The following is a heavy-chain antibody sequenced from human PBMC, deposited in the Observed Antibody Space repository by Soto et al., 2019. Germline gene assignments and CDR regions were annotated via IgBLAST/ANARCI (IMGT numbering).Heavy chain of an antibody. V-gene: IGHV3-30-3*01. Sequence: QVQLVESGGGVVQPGRSLRLSCAASGFTFSSYAMHWVRQAPGKGLEWVAVISYDGSNKYYADSVKGRFTISRDNSKNTLYLQMNSLRAEDTAVYYRARDLGPTRDFDYWGQGTLVPVSS. CDR2: ISYDGSNK. CDR3: ARDLGPTRDFDY. D-gene: IGHD1-1*01. J-gene: IGHJ4*02. CDR1: GFTFSSYA.